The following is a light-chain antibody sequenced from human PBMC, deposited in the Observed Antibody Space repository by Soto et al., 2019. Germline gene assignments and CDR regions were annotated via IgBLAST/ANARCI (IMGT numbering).Light chain of an antibody. CDR2: AAS. CDR3: QRYGTSLTWP. J-gene: IGKJ1*01. V-gene: IGKV3-20*01. Sequence: IVLTHSPGTLSLSPVERATLSFRSSQSVNSNYLAWYQQKPGQAPRLLIYAASSRAAGFPDRFSGSGSETDFTLTISRREPEDFAVYYCQRYGTSLTWPFGQGTKVDI. CDR1: QSVNSNY.